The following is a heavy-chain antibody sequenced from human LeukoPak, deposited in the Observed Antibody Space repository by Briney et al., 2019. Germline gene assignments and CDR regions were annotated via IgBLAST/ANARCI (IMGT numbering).Heavy chain of an antibody. CDR1: GYTFTSYG. V-gene: IGHV1-18*01. Sequence: ASVKVSCKASGYTFTSYGISWVRQAPGQGLEWMGWISAYNGNTNYAQKFQGRVTISRDTSASTAYMELSSLRSEDTAVYYCARPNYYGSGRNAFDIWGQGTMVTVSS. CDR3: ARPNYYGSGRNAFDI. J-gene: IGHJ3*02. CDR2: ISAYNGNT. D-gene: IGHD3-10*01.